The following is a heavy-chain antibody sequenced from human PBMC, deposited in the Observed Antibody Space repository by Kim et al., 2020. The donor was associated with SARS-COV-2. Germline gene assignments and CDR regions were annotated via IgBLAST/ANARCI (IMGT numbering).Heavy chain of an antibody. J-gene: IGHJ4*02. D-gene: IGHD2-15*01. CDR3: ARGEVVVAFYFDY. V-gene: IGHV4-34*01. Sequence: YTPSLKSRVTISVDTSKNQFSLKLSSVTAADTAVYYCARGEVVVAFYFDYWGQGTLVTVSS.